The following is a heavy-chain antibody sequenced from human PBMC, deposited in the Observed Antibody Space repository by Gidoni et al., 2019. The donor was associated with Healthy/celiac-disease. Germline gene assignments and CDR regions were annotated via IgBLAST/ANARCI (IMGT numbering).Heavy chain of an antibody. CDR1: GFTFSNAW. CDR3: THVIVVYARFDY. Sequence: EVQLVESGGGLVKPGGSLRLSCAASGFTFSNAWMSWVRQAPGKGLEWVGRIKSKTDGGTTDYAAPVKGRFTISRDDSKNTLYLQMNSLKTEDTAVYYCTHVIVVYARFDYWGQGTLVTVSS. V-gene: IGHV3-15*01. CDR2: IKSKTDGGTT. D-gene: IGHD2-8*02. J-gene: IGHJ4*02.